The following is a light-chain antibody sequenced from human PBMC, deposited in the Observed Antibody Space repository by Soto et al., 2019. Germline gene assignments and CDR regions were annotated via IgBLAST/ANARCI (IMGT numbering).Light chain of an antibody. V-gene: IGKV4-1*01. J-gene: IGKJ1*01. CDR2: RAS. CDR1: QSLLYTSNNKKY. CDR3: QQYYSSPQT. Sequence: DIVLTQSPDSLAVSLGEGATINCKSSQSLLYTSNNKKYLDWYQQKPGKPPKLLIYRASTRESGVPERFSGSGSGTDFTLTISSLQAEDLEVYYCQQYYSSPQTFGQGTKVDIK.